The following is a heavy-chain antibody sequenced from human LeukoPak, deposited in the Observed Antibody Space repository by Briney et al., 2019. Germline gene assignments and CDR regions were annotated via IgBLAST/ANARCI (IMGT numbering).Heavy chain of an antibody. J-gene: IGHJ6*02. CDR3: ARPTYGDYGMDV. D-gene: IGHD4-17*01. V-gene: IGHV3-66*04. Sequence: GGSLRLSCAASGFTFSSYSMSWVRQAPGKGLEWVSVIYSGGSTYYADSVKGRFTISRDNSKNTLYLQMNSLRAEDTAVYYCARPTYGDYGMDVWGQGTTVTVSS. CDR1: GFTFSSYS. CDR2: IYSGGST.